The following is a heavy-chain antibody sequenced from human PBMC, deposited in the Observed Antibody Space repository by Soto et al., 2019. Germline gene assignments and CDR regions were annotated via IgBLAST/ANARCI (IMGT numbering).Heavy chain of an antibody. D-gene: IGHD5-12*01. CDR2: ISGSGGST. V-gene: IGHV3-23*01. CDR3: AKDGYSGYDSYFDY. J-gene: IGHJ4*02. CDR1: GFTFSSYA. Sequence: VGSLRLSCAASGFTFSSYAMSWVRQAPGKGLEWVSAISGSGGSTYYADSVKGRFTISRDNSKNTLYLQMNSLRAEDTAVYYCAKDGYSGYDSYFDYWGQGTLVTVSS.